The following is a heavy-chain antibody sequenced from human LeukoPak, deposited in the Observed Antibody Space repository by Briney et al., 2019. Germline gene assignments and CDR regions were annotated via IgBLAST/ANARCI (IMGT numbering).Heavy chain of an antibody. CDR3: ARLRRDGYLLWFDP. D-gene: IGHD5-24*01. CDR2: IYTSGST. Sequence: SETLSLTCTVSGGSISSYYWSWIRQPPGKGLEWIGYIYTSGSTNYNPSLKSRVTISVDTSKNQFSLKLSSVTAADTAVYYCARLRRDGYLLWFDPWGQGTLVTVSS. CDR1: GGSISSYY. J-gene: IGHJ5*02. V-gene: IGHV4-4*09.